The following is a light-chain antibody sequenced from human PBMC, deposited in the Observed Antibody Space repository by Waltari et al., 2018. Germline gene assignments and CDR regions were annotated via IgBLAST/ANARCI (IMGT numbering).Light chain of an antibody. CDR1: QAISSY. V-gene: IGKV1-13*02. CDR2: YAN. CDR3: QQGHSYPFT. J-gene: IGKJ3*01. Sequence: MQMSQSPSSLSASVGDRVTITCRASQAISSYLNWYKQKPGKAPKLLIYYANSLASGVPSRFSGSGSGTEFTLTISSLQPEDFATYYCQQGHSYPFTFGPGTKLDIK.